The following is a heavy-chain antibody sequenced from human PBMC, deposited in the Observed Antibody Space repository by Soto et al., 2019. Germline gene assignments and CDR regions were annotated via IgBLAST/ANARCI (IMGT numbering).Heavy chain of an antibody. J-gene: IGHJ4*02. CDR1: GASISNNRW. CDR3: TTRFDGFGSFEY. CDR2: IYHSRST. Sequence: PSETLSLTCTVSGASISNNRWWAWVRLPPGKGLEWIGEIYHSRSTDSKPSLKSRVTISVDKSRNQFSLELTSVSAADTALYYCTTRFDGFGSFEYWGQGTLVTVSS. D-gene: IGHD3-10*01. V-gene: IGHV4-4*02.